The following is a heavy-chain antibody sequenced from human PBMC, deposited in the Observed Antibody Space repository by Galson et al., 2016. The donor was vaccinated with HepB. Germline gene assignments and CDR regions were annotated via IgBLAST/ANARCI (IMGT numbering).Heavy chain of an antibody. J-gene: IGHJ4*02. Sequence: SLRLSCAASGLTFSRYWMHWVRQAPGKGLVWVSRINSDDSSASYADSVKGRFTISRDNAKNTLFLQINSLRAEDTAVYYCARDMVGGSPDYFDYWGQGTLVTVSS. CDR2: INSDDSSA. D-gene: IGHD4/OR15-4a*01. CDR1: GLTFSRYW. V-gene: IGHV3-74*01. CDR3: ARDMVGGSPDYFDY.